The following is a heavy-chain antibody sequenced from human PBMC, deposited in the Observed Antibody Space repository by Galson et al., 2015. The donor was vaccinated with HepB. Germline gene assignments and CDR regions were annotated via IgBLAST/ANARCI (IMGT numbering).Heavy chain of an antibody. Sequence: SVKVSCKASGYIFTSYGIHWVRQAPGQGLEWMGWISVYNDNTKYAQKLQDRVTLTTDTSTSTAYMEVRNLRSDDTAVYYCARAVLRFLEDWGQGSLVTVSS. CDR1: GYIFTSYG. V-gene: IGHV1-18*04. CDR2: ISVYNDNT. D-gene: IGHD3-3*01. CDR3: ARAVLRFLED. J-gene: IGHJ4*02.